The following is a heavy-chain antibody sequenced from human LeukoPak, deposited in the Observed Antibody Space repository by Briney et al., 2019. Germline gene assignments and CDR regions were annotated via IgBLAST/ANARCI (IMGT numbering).Heavy chain of an antibody. Sequence: SETLSLTCTVSGGSINTYYWSWLRQPPGKGLEWIGYIYYSGSTKYNPSLKSRVTISVDTSKNQFSLKLSSVSAADTAVYYCARLSPSSGCEDYWGQGTLVTVSS. CDR3: ARLSPSSGCEDY. V-gene: IGHV4-59*01. CDR2: IYYSGST. CDR1: GGSINTYY. J-gene: IGHJ4*02. D-gene: IGHD3-10*01.